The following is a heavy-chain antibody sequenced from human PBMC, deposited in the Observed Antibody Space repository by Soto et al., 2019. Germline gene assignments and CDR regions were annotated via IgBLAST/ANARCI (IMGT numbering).Heavy chain of an antibody. CDR2: IYPGDSDT. J-gene: IGHJ6*02. Sequence: PGESLKISCKGSGYSFTSYWIGWVRQMPGKGPEWMGIIYPGDSDTRYSPSFQGQVTISADKSISTAYLQWSSLKASDTAMYYCARSNDYGDYYYYGMDVWGQGTTVTVSS. D-gene: IGHD4-17*01. V-gene: IGHV5-51*01. CDR3: ARSNDYGDYYYYGMDV. CDR1: GYSFTSYW.